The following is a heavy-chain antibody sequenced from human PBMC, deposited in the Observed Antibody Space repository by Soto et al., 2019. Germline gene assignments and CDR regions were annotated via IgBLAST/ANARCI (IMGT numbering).Heavy chain of an antibody. J-gene: IGHJ4*02. D-gene: IGHD6-19*01. CDR1: GGTFSSYA. Sequence: QVQLVQSGAEVKKPGSSVKVSCKASGGTFSSYAISWVRQAPGQGLEWMGGIIPIFGTANYAQTFQGRVTITADESTSTAYMELSSLRSEDTAVYYCARDGDRGSGWYRGGFDYWGQGTLVTVSS. CDR2: IIPIFGTA. V-gene: IGHV1-69*01. CDR3: ARDGDRGSGWYRGGFDY.